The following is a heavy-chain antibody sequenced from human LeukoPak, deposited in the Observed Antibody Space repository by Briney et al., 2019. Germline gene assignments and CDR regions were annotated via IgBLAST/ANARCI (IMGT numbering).Heavy chain of an antibody. CDR2: ISGSGGST. J-gene: IGHJ4*02. Sequence: GGSLRLSCAASGFTFSSYGMSWVRQAPGKGLEWVSAISGSGGSTYYADSVKGRFTISRDNSKNTLYLQMNSLRAEDTAVYYCAKVSAYYYDSSYFDYWGQGTLVTVSS. V-gene: IGHV3-23*01. CDR3: AKVSAYYYDSSYFDY. CDR1: GFTFSSYG. D-gene: IGHD3-22*01.